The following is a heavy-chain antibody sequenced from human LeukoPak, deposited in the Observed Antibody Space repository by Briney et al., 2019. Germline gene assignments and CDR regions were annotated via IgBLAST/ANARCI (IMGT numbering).Heavy chain of an antibody. Sequence: GGSLRLSCAASGFTFSSSWMYWVRQAPGKGLVWVSRINSDESITTYADSVKGRFTISRDNAKNTLYLQMNSLRAEDTAVYYCARGLVPGFLAYWGQGTPVTVSS. J-gene: IGHJ4*02. D-gene: IGHD2/OR15-2a*01. CDR3: ARGLVPGFLAY. CDR1: GFTFSSSW. CDR2: INSDESIT. V-gene: IGHV3-74*01.